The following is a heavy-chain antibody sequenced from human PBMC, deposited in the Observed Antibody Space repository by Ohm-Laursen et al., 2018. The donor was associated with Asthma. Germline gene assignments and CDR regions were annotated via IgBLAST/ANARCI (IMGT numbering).Heavy chain of an antibody. CDR3: ARGYYYDSRASYYFDY. Sequence: SLRLSCAASGFTFSSYAMSWVRQAPGQGLEWVSAISGAGGSTDYADSVKGRFTLSRDDAKNSLSLQMNSLRDDDTAVYYCARGYYYDSRASYYFDYWGQGTLVTVSS. CDR1: GFTFSSYA. D-gene: IGHD3-22*01. V-gene: IGHV3-23*01. CDR2: ISGAGGST. J-gene: IGHJ4*02.